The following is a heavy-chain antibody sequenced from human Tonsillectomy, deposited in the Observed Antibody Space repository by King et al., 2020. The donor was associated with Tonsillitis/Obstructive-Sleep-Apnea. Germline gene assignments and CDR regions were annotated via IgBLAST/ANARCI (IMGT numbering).Heavy chain of an antibody. Sequence: VQLVESGGGLVQPGGSLRLSCSASGFTFSDYAMHWVRQAPGKGLEYVSAISINGGTTYYADSVKGRFSISRDDSKNTLYLQMSSLLAEDTAVYYCAKVDCSSTSCYAFDIWGQGTMVTVSS. D-gene: IGHD2-2*01. J-gene: IGHJ3*02. CDR3: AKVDCSSTSCYAFDI. CDR2: ISINGGTT. V-gene: IGHV3-64D*06. CDR1: GFTFSDYA.